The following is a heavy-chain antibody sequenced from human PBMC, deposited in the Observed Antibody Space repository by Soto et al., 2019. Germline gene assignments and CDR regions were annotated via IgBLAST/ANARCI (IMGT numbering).Heavy chain of an antibody. Sequence: GGSLRLSCAASGFTFYTYGMHWVRQVPGKGLQWVAIIWYDGGTKYYADSVKGRFTISRDNSKNTLYLQMNSLRAEDTAVYYCAKDIGITGTTGGFDYWGQGTLVTVSS. CDR1: GFTFYTYG. V-gene: IGHV3-33*06. CDR3: AKDIGITGTTGGFDY. CDR2: IWYDGGTK. D-gene: IGHD1-20*01. J-gene: IGHJ4*02.